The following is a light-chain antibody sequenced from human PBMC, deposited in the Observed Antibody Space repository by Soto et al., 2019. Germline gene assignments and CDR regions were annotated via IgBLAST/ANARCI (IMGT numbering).Light chain of an antibody. CDR1: SSDVGGYNY. CDR2: EVS. J-gene: IGLJ1*01. V-gene: IGLV2-14*01. CDR3: SSYTSSSTLYV. Sequence: QSVLTQPASVSGSPGQSITISGTGTSSDVGGYNYVSWYQQHPGKAPKLMIYEVSHRPSGVSNRFSGSKSGNTASLTISGLQAEDEADYYCSSYTSSSTLYVFGTGTKLTVL.